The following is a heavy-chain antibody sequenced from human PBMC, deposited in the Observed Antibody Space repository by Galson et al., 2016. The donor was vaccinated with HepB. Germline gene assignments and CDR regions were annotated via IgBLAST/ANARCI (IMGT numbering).Heavy chain of an antibody. CDR3: ARIRGGYCVGGGKDS. CDR2: IDWGDDK. D-gene: IGHD2-15*01. V-gene: IGHV2-70*01. Sequence: PALVKPTQTLTLTCTLSGLSLTKSGVCMSWIRQPPGKALEWLAFIDWGDDKHYSTSLKTRLTISRDTSKNQVVLTVTDMDPVDTATYYGARIRGGYCVGGGKDSWGQGSLVTGAS. J-gene: IGHJ4*02. CDR1: GLSLTKSGVC.